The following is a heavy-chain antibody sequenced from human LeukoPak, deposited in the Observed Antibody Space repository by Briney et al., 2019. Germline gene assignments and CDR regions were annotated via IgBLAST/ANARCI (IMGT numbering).Heavy chain of an antibody. CDR1: GGSISSYY. J-gene: IGHJ5*02. CDR2: IYDSGST. V-gene: IGHV4-59*08. CDR3: ARDEYSSGCFDP. D-gene: IGHD6-19*01. Sequence: SETLSLTCTVSGGSISSYYWSWIRQPPGKGLEWIGYIYDSGSTNYNPSLKSRVTISVDTSKNQFSLKLSSVTAADTAVYYCARDEYSSGCFDPWGQGTLVTVSS.